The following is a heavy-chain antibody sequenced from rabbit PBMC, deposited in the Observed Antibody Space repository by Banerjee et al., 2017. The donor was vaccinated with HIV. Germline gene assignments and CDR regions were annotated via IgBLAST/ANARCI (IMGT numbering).Heavy chain of an antibody. CDR3: ATGGDDGLDL. CDR2: IYSSNGDK. V-gene: IGHV1S47*01. CDR1: GSDISSNA. Sequence: LVESGGGLVQPEGSLTLTCKASGSDISSNAMCWVRQAPGKGLELIACIYSSNGDKWYASWVNGRFTISRTSSTTVALQMTSLTAADTATYFCATGGDDGLDLWGPGTLVTVS. J-gene: IGHJ6*01. D-gene: IGHD2-1*01.